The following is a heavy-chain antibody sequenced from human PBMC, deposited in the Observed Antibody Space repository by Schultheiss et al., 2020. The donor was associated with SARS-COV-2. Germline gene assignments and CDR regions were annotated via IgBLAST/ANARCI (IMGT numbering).Heavy chain of an antibody. V-gene: IGHV4-4*07. CDR1: GGSISSYY. D-gene: IGHD3-22*01. CDR3: ARGRDYYDSSGYHRWFDP. CDR2: IYTSGST. Sequence: SETLSLTCTVSGGSISSYYWNWIRQPAGKGLEWIGRIYTSGSTNYNPSLKSRVTISVDTSKNQFSLKLSSVTAADTAVYYCARGRDYYDSSGYHRWFDPWGQGTLVTVSS. J-gene: IGHJ5*02.